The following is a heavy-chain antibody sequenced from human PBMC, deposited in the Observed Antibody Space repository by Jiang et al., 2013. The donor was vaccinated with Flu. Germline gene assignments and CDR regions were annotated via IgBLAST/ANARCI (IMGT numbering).Heavy chain of an antibody. CDR1: GSSISSGYY. CDR2: IHHSGST. CDR3: TRDSSLQWCYA. V-gene: IGHV4-38-2*02. D-gene: IGHD2-15*01. J-gene: IGHJ5*02. Sequence: GPGLVKPSETLSLTCAVSGSSISSGYYWGWIRQPPGKGLEWIGSIHHSGSTYYDPSLKRRVTISVDTSKNQFFLKLNSVTAADTAVYYCTRDSSLQWCYAWGQGTLVTVSS.